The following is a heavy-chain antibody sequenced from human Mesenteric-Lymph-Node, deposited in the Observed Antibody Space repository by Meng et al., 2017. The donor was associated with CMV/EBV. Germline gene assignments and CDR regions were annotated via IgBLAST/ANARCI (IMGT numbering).Heavy chain of an antibody. D-gene: IGHD4-23*01. V-gene: IGHV3-30*04. J-gene: IGHJ5*02. CDR1: GFTFSSYA. CDR2: ISYDGNDK. Sequence: GGSLRLSCVASGFTFSSYAMHWVRQAPGKGLEWLTIISYDGNDKYYADSVKGRFTVSRDNSNNTPYLQMNSLRTEDTAVYHCARDGGELLRWEYWFDPWGQGTLVTVSS. CDR3: ARDGGELLRWEYWFDP.